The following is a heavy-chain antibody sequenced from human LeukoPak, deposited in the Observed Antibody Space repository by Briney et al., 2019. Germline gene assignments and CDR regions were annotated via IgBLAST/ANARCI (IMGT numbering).Heavy chain of an antibody. CDR1: GGSVSNHY. CDR3: AKWYYGSGSLDY. CDR2: IYSSGST. Sequence: SETLSLTCTVSGGSVSNHYWTWIRQPAGKGLEWIGRIYSSGSTNYHPSLKSRVTMSVDTSKNQFSLKLSSVTAADTAVYYCAKWYYGSGSLDYWGQGTLVTVSS. J-gene: IGHJ4*02. D-gene: IGHD3-10*01. V-gene: IGHV4-4*07.